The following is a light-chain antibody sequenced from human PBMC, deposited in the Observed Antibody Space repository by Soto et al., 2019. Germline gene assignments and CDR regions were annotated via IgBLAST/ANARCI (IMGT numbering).Light chain of an antibody. Sequence: QSALTQPPSVSGSPGQSVTISCTGTSSDVGSYNRVSWYQQSPGTAPKLMIYEVTNRPSGVPDRFSGSKSGNTASLTISGLQAEDEADYYCSSKPSSSPLFGGGTKLTVL. V-gene: IGLV2-18*02. J-gene: IGLJ2*01. CDR3: SSKPSSSPL. CDR1: SSDVGSYNR. CDR2: EVT.